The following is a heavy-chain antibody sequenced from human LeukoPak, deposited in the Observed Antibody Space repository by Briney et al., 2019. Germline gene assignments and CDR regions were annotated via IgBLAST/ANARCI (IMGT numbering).Heavy chain of an antibody. Sequence: ASVKVSCKASGYTFTDYYIQWMRQAPGQGVEWMGWINPNSGGTKYAQKLQGRVTMTRDTSISTAYMELSRLRSDDTAVYYCARLREGLYHFDYWGQGTLVSVSS. V-gene: IGHV1-2*02. D-gene: IGHD3-16*02. J-gene: IGHJ4*02. CDR1: GYTFTDYY. CDR2: INPNSGGT. CDR3: ARLREGLYHFDY.